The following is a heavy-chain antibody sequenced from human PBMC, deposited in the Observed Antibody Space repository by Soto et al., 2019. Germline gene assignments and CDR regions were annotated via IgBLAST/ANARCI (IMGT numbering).Heavy chain of an antibody. CDR2: ISYDGSNK. CDR1: GFTFSSYA. V-gene: IGHV3-30-3*01. D-gene: IGHD6-19*01. CDR3: ARGGGGSGWYESFHH. Sequence: QVQLVESGGGVVQPGRSLRLSCAASGFTFSSYAMHWVRQAPGKGLEWVAVISYDGSNKYYADSVKGRFTISRDNSKNRLDLQMQSLRAEDTAVYYWARGGGGSGWYESFHHWGQGTMVTVSS. J-gene: IGHJ1*01.